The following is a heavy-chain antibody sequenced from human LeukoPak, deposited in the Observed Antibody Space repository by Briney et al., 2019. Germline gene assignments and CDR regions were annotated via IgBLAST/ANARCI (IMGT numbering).Heavy chain of an antibody. CDR2: IYSGGNT. Sequence: PGGSLRLSCTVSGFTVSSNSWSWVRQAPGKGLEWVSFIYSGGNTHYSDSVKGRFTISRDNSKNTLYLQMNSLRAEDTAVYYCAKDVLRSLSYFVYWGQGTLVTVSS. J-gene: IGHJ4*02. CDR3: AKDVLRSLSYFVY. CDR1: GFTVSSNS. D-gene: IGHD4-17*01. V-gene: IGHV3-53*01.